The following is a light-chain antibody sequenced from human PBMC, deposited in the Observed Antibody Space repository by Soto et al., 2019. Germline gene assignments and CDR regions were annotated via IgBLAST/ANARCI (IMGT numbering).Light chain of an antibody. CDR2: GNS. Sequence: QPVLTQPPLVSGAPGQRVTISCTGSSSNIGAGYDVHWYQQLPGTAPKLLIYGNSNRPSGVPDRFSGSKSGTSASLAITGLQAEDEADYYCQSYDSSLVVFGGGTKLTVL. V-gene: IGLV1-40*01. CDR1: SSNIGAGYD. CDR3: QSYDSSLVV. J-gene: IGLJ2*01.